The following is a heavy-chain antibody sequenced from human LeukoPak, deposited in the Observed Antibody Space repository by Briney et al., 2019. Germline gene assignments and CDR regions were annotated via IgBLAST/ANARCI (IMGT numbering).Heavy chain of an antibody. V-gene: IGHV4-59*01. CDR3: ARESSYCSGGSCYSGNYYMDV. D-gene: IGHD2-15*01. Sequence: SETLSLXCTVSGGSISSYYWSWSRQPPGKGLEWIGYIYYSGSTNYNPSLKSRVTISVDTSKNQFSLKLSSVTAADTAVYYCARESSYCSGGSCYSGNYYMDVWGKGTTVTVSS. CDR1: GGSISSYY. CDR2: IYYSGST. J-gene: IGHJ6*03.